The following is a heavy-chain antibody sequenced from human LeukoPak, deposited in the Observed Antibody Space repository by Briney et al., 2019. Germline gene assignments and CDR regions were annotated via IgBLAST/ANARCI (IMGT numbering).Heavy chain of an antibody. D-gene: IGHD6-19*01. CDR1: GFTFSSYG. Sequence: PGGSLRLSCAASGFTFSSYGMHWVRQAPGKGLEWVAAISYDGSNKYYADSVKGRFTISRDNSKNTLYLQMNSLRAEDTAVYYCAKEYSSGWYYFDYWGQGTLVTVSS. V-gene: IGHV3-30*18. J-gene: IGHJ4*02. CDR3: AKEYSSGWYYFDY. CDR2: ISYDGSNK.